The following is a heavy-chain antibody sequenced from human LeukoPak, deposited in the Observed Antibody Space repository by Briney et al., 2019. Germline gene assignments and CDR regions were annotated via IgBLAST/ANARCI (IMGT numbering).Heavy chain of an antibody. CDR3: ARDRGGSYYDSSGSVTNI. CDR1: GFTVSSNY. J-gene: IGHJ3*02. D-gene: IGHD3-22*01. V-gene: IGHV3-53*01. Sequence: GGSLRLSCAASGFTVSSNYMSWVRQAPGKGLEWVSVIYSGGSTYYADSVKGRFTISRDNSKNTLYLQMNSLRAEDTAIYYCARDRGGSYYDSSGSVTNIWGQETMVTVSS. CDR2: IYSGGST.